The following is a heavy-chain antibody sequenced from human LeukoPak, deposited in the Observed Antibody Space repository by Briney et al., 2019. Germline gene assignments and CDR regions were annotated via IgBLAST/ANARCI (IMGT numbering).Heavy chain of an antibody. V-gene: IGHV4-39*07. J-gene: IGHJ4*02. CDR3: ARENWRDGYVGSK. Sequence: PSETLSLTCTVSGGSISSSSYYWGWIRQPPGKGLEWIGSIYYSGSTYYNPSLKSRVTISVDTSKNQFSLKLSSVTAADTAVYYCARENWRDGYVGSKWGQGTLVTVSS. CDR2: IYYSGST. D-gene: IGHD5-24*01. CDR1: GGSISSSSYY.